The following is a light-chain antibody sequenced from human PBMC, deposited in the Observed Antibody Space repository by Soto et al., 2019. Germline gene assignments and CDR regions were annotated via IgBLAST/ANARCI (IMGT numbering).Light chain of an antibody. CDR1: QSVSSSY. CDR2: GAS. CDR3: QQYGSSPRLT. Sequence: IVLTQSPGTLSLSPGERATLSCRASQSVSSSYLAWYQQKPGQAPRRLIYGASSRATGIPDRFSGSGSGTDFTLTISRLELEDFAVYSCQQYGSSPRLTFGGGTKVDIK. J-gene: IGKJ4*02. V-gene: IGKV3-20*01.